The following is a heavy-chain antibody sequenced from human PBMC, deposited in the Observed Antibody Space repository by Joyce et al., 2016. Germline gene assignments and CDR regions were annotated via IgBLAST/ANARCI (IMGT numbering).Heavy chain of an antibody. Sequence: EVQLVESGGGLIQPGGSLRLSCAASGFTVSSNYMNWVSQSPGKGLEWVSVLYRSGSTYYADSVKGRFTISRDDAKNTVYLQMNSLRAEDTAVYYCARGSIDILTGYYPLDNWGQGTLVTVSS. CDR3: ARGSIDILTGYYPLDN. J-gene: IGHJ4*02. CDR1: GFTVSSNY. V-gene: IGHV3-53*01. D-gene: IGHD3-9*01. CDR2: LYRSGST.